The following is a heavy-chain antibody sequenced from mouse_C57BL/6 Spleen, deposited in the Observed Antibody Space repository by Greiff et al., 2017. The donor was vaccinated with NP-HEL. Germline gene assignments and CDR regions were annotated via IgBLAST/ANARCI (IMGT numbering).Heavy chain of an antibody. CDR3: ARGDGYYNEAYFDY. D-gene: IGHD2-3*01. V-gene: IGHV3-6*01. J-gene: IGHJ2*01. CDR2: ISYDGSN. CDR1: GYSITSGYY. Sequence: EVQLQQSGPGLVKPSQSLSLTCSVTGYSITSGYYWNWIRQFPGNKLEWMGYISYDGSNNYNPSLKNRISITRDTSKNQFFLKLNSVTTEDTATYYCARGDGYYNEAYFDYWGQGTTLTVSS.